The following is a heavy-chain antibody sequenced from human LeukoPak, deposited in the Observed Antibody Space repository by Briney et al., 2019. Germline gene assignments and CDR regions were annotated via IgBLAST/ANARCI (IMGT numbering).Heavy chain of an antibody. J-gene: IGHJ6*03. D-gene: IGHD6-19*01. Sequence: QTLSLTCAISGDSVSSNSAAWNWIRRSPSRGLEWLGRTYCRSKWYNDYAVSVKSRITINPDTSKNQFSLQLNSVTPDDTAVYYCAREVRSVAAIDYYYMDVWGKGTTVTVSS. V-gene: IGHV6-1*01. CDR2: TYCRSKWYN. CDR3: AREVRSVAAIDYYYMDV. CDR1: GDSVSSNSAA.